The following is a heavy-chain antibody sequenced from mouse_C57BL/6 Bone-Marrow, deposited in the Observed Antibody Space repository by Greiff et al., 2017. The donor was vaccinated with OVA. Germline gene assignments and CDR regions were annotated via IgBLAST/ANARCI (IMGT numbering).Heavy chain of an antibody. CDR1: GFNIKDDY. CDR3: TTRWWEGY. D-gene: IGHD1-1*02. V-gene: IGHV14-4*01. CDR2: IDPENGDT. J-gene: IGHJ3*01. Sequence: VQLQQSGAELVRPGASVKLSCTASGFNIKDDYMHWVKQRPEQGLEWIGWIDPENGDTEYASKFQGKATITADTSSNTAYLQLSSLTSEDTAVYYCTTRWWEGYWGQGTLVTVSA.